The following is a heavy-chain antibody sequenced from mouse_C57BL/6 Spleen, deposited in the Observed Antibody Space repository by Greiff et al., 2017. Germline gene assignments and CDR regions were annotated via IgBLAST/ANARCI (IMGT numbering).Heavy chain of an antibody. Sequence: QVQLQQPGAELVMPGASVKLSCKASGYTFTSYWMHWVKQRPGQGLEWIGEIDPSDSYTNYNQKFKGKSTLTVDKSSSTAYMQLSSLTSEDSAVYYGARTRNYCLDYWGQGTTLTVSS. CDR1: GYTFTSYW. CDR2: IDPSDSYT. CDR3: ARTRNYCLDY. J-gene: IGHJ2*01. V-gene: IGHV1-69*01.